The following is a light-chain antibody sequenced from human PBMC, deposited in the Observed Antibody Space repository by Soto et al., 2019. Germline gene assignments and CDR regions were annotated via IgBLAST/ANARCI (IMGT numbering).Light chain of an antibody. Sequence: QSALTQPPSASGSPGQSVTISCTGTSSDVGGYNYVSWYQQHPGKVPKLMVYEVNKRPSGVPDSFSVSKSGNTAALTVSGIQAEDEAAYYCTSYAGGNNVVGTGTK. CDR1: SSDVGGYNY. V-gene: IGLV2-8*01. CDR2: EVN. J-gene: IGLJ1*01. CDR3: TSYAGGNNV.